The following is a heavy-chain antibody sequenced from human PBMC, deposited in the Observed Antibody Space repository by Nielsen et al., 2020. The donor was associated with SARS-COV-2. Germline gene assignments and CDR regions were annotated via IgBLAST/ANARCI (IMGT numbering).Heavy chain of an antibody. CDR3: AREDNSGSYYEAFDI. J-gene: IGHJ3*02. CDR1: GGTFSSYA. V-gene: IGHV1-69*13. Sequence: SVKVSCKASGGTFSSYATSWVRQAPGQGLEWMGGIIPIFGTANYAQKFQGRVTITADESTSTAYMELSSLRSEDTAVYYCAREDNSGSYYEAFDIWGQGTMVTVSS. D-gene: IGHD1-26*01. CDR2: IIPIFGTA.